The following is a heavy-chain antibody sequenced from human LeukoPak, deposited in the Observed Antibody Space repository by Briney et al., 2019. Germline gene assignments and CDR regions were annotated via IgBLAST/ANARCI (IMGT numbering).Heavy chain of an antibody. V-gene: IGHV3-23*01. Sequence: GGSLRLSCAASGFTLSSYMMSWVRQAPGQGLEWVSTITSDGSTFYVDSVRGRFTISRDNSKNTLYLQMNSLRAEDTAVYYCAKGLVWSGYPRRMDVWGKGTTVTVSS. CDR3: AKGLVWSGYPRRMDV. CDR1: GFTLSSYM. D-gene: IGHD3-3*01. J-gene: IGHJ6*03. CDR2: ITSDGST.